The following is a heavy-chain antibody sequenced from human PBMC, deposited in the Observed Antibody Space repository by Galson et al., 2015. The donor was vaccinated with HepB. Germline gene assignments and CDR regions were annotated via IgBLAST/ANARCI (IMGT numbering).Heavy chain of an antibody. Sequence: SVKVSCKASGGTFSSYAISWVRQAPGQGLEWMGGIIPIFGTANYAQKFQGRVTITADESTSTAYMELSSLRSEDTAVYYCATCSSTSCLGRYYYGMDVWGQGTTVTVSS. CDR3: ATCSSTSCLGRYYYGMDV. V-gene: IGHV1-69*13. J-gene: IGHJ6*02. CDR2: IIPIFGTA. D-gene: IGHD2-2*01. CDR1: GGTFSSYA.